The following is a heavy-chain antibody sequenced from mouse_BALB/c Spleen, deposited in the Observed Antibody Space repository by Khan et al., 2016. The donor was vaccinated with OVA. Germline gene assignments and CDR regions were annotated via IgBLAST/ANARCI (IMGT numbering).Heavy chain of an antibody. D-gene: IGHD1-2*01. CDR2: ISYSGST. V-gene: IGHV3-2*02. CDR1: GYSITSGYG. CDR3: ARTARIKY. Sequence: EVQLQESGPGLVKPSQSLSLTCTVTGYSITSGYGWNWIRQFPENKLEWMGYISYSGSTNYNPSLKSRISINRDTSKNQFFLQLNSVTTEDTATYYCARTARIKYWGQGTTLTVSS. J-gene: IGHJ2*01.